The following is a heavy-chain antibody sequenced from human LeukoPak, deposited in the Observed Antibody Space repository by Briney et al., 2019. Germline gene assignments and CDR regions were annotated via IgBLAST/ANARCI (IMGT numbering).Heavy chain of an antibody. CDR3: ARHRRNYYGTGGSPFDF. Sequence: SEILSLTCTISGASMSNYYWSWIRQPPGKRPEWMAYISDSGSDIYNPSLKSRVAISVDTSKNQFSLKVTSVTAADTAVYFCARHRRNYYGTGGSPFDFWGQGILGT. J-gene: IGHJ4*02. CDR1: GASMSNYY. D-gene: IGHD3-10*01. CDR2: ISDSGSD. V-gene: IGHV4-59*08.